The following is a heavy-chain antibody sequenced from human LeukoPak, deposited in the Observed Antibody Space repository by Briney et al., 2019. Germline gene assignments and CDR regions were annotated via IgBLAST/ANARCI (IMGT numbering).Heavy chain of an antibody. Sequence: PSETLSLTCTVSGGSISSYYWSWIRQPPGKGLEWIGYIYYSGSTNYNPSLKSRVTISVDTSKNQFSLKLSSVTAADTAVYYCARDHRHYYDSSGYYYYFDYWGQGTLVTVSS. V-gene: IGHV4-59*12. CDR2: IYYSGST. J-gene: IGHJ4*02. D-gene: IGHD3-22*01. CDR1: GGSISSYY. CDR3: ARDHRHYYDSSGYYYYFDY.